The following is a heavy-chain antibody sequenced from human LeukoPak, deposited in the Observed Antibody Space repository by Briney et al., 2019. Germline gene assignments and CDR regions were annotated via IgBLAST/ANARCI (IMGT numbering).Heavy chain of an antibody. Sequence: ASVKVSCKASGYTFTGYCMHWVRQAPGQGLEWMGWINPNSGGTNYAQKFQGRVTMTRDTSISTAYMELSRLRSDDTAVYYCARGTMIGRNNYYYYMDVWGKGTTVTVSS. CDR1: GYTFTGYC. CDR3: ARGTMIGRNNYYYYMDV. V-gene: IGHV1-2*02. D-gene: IGHD3-22*01. J-gene: IGHJ6*03. CDR2: INPNSGGT.